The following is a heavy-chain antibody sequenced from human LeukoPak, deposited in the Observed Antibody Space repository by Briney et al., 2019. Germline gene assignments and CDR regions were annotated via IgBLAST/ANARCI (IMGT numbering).Heavy chain of an antibody. CDR1: GYTFTSYG. V-gene: IGHV1-18*01. CDR3: ARDAAVVGATNWFDP. J-gene: IGHJ5*02. Sequence: ASVKISCKASGYTFTSYGISWVRQAPGQGLEWMGWISAYNGNTNYAQKLQGRVPMTTDTSTSTAYMELRSLRSDDTAVYYCARDAAVVGATNWFDPWGQGTLVTVSS. CDR2: ISAYNGNT. D-gene: IGHD1-26*01.